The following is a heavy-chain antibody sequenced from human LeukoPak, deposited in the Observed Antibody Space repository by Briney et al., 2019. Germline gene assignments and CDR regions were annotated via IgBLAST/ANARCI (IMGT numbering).Heavy chain of an antibody. CDR2: ISYDGSNK. V-gene: IGHV3-30*18. J-gene: IGHJ4*02. CDR3: AKEDLYYCGGDCPAPFDY. CDR1: GFTFSSYG. Sequence: GRSLRLSCAASGFTFSSYGMHWVRQAPGKGLEWVAVISYDGSNKYYADSVKGRFAISRDNSKNTLYLQMNSLRAEDTAVYYCAKEDLYYCGGDCPAPFDYWGQGTLVTVSS. D-gene: IGHD2-21*02.